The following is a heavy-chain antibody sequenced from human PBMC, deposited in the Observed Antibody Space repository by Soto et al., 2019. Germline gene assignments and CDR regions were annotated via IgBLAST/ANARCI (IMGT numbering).Heavy chain of an antibody. D-gene: IGHD5-12*01. J-gene: IGHJ4*02. Sequence: PGESLKISCKGSGYSFTTYWIAWVRQMPGKGLEWMGIIYPGDSDTKYSPSFQGRVTISADKSISTAYLQWSSLKASDTAMYYCARPKEMATLRTFEYWGQGTLVTVSS. V-gene: IGHV5-51*01. CDR3: ARPKEMATLRTFEY. CDR2: IYPGDSDT. CDR1: GYSFTTYW.